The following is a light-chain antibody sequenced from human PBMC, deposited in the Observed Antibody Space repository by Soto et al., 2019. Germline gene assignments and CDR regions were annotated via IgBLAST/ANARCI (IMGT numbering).Light chain of an antibody. V-gene: IGKV1-8*01. J-gene: IGKJ1*01. Sequence: AIRMTQSPSSFSASTGDRVTITCRAIQGISSYLAWYQQKPGKAPKLLIYAASTLQSGVPSRFSGSGSGTDFTLTISCLQSEDFATYYCQQYYSYPLTFGQGTKVDIK. CDR1: QGISSY. CDR2: AAS. CDR3: QQYYSYPLT.